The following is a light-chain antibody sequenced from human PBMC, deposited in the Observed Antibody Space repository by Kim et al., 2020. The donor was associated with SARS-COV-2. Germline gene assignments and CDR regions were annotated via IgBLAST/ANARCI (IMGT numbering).Light chain of an antibody. V-gene: IGLV2-14*01. Sequence: GQTITNSCTGTRSVVGGYTSVSCYQHHAGEAPRLIIYDVSNRPSVVSHRFSGSKSGNTSSLTISGLQAEDEADYYCSSYTGSSPRVFGGGTQLTVL. J-gene: IGLJ3*02. CDR2: DVS. CDR1: RSVVGGYTS. CDR3: SSYTGSSPRV.